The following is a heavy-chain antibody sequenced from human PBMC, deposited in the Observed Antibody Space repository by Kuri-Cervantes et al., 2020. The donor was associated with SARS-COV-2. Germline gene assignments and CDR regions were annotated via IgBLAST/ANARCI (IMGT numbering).Heavy chain of an antibody. CDR3: ARDPGGGLDY. J-gene: IGHJ4*02. V-gene: IGHV4-34*01. CDR1: GGSFSGYY. Sequence: SQTLSLTCAVYGGSFSGYYWSWIRQPPGKGLEWIGEINHSGSTDYNPSLKSRLAMSVDTSRNQFSLRLRSVTAADTAVYYCARDPGGGLDYWGQGTLVTVSS. D-gene: IGHD3-16*01. CDR2: INHSGST.